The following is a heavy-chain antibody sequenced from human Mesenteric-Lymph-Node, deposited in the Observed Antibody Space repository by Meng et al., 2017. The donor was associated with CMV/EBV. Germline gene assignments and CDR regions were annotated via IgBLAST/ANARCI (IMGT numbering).Heavy chain of an antibody. CDR1: GFTFSSYW. Sequence: GESLKISCAASGFTFSSYWMSWVRQAPGKGLEWVANIKQDGSEKYYVDSVKGRFTISRDNAKNSLYLQMNSLRAEDTAIYYCARDPHPYDDFWSGYRGYYGLDVWGQGTTVTVSS. J-gene: IGHJ6*02. V-gene: IGHV3-7*01. CDR3: ARDPHPYDDFWSGYRGYYGLDV. CDR2: IKQDGSEK. D-gene: IGHD3-3*01.